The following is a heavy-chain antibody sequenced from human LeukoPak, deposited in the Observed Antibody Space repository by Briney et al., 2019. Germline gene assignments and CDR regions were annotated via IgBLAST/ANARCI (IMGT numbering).Heavy chain of an antibody. CDR2: MNPISGNT. CDR1: GYTLTELS. CDR3: ARGSGEY. Sequence: ASVKVSCKVSGYTLTELSMHWVRQATGQGLEWMGWMNPISGNTGYAQKFQGRVTMTRNTSISTAYMELSSLRSEDTAVYYYARGSGEYWGQGTLVTVSS. D-gene: IGHD3-10*01. V-gene: IGHV1-8*01. J-gene: IGHJ4*02.